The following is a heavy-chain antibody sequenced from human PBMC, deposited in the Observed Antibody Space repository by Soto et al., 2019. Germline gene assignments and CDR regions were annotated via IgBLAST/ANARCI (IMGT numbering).Heavy chain of an antibody. J-gene: IGHJ4*02. Sequence: SETLCLTWTVACGSIISGDYCWSCIRQPPGKGLEWIGYIYYSGSTYYNPSLKSRVTISVDTSKNQFSLKLSSVTAADTAVYYCASPQVRRAGYPGPFDYWGQGTLVTVSS. CDR2: IYYSGST. CDR1: CGSIISGDYC. CDR3: ASPQVRRAGYPGPFDY. V-gene: IGHV4-30-4*01. D-gene: IGHD5-12*01.